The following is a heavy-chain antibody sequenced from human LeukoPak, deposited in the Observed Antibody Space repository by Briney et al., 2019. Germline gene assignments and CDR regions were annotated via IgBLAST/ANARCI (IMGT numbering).Heavy chain of an antibody. V-gene: IGHV3-23*01. CDR1: GFTFSSYA. CDR2: ISGSDGST. Sequence: GGSLRLSCAASGFTFSSYAMSWVRQAPGKGLEWVSTISGSDGSTYYADSVKGRFTISRDNSKNTLYLQMNSLRAEDTAVYYCAKGTSMIVVVTDSFDYWGQGTLVTVSS. CDR3: AKGTSMIVVVTDSFDY. J-gene: IGHJ4*02. D-gene: IGHD3-22*01.